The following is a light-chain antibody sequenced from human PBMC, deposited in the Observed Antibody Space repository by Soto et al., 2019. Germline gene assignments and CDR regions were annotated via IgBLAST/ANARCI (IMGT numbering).Light chain of an antibody. CDR2: GAS. CDR3: QQYGSSRT. J-gene: IGKJ1*01. V-gene: IGKV3-20*01. Sequence: EIVLTQSPGTLSLSPGERATLSCRASQSVSSSYLAWYQQKPGQAPRLLIYGASSRATGIPDRFSGSGSGTDFILTISRLEPEDFAVYYCQQYGSSRTIGQGTKVEIK. CDR1: QSVSSSY.